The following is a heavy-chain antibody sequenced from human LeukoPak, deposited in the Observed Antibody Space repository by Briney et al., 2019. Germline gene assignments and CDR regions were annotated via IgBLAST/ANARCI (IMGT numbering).Heavy chain of an antibody. CDR3: ASCSSTSCAWGGWFDP. V-gene: IGHV1-46*01. Sequence: ASAKVSCKASGYTFTSYGISWVRQAPGQGLEWMGIINPSGGSTSYAQKFQGRVTMTRDMSTSTVYMELSSLRSEDTAVYYCASCSSTSCAWGGWFDPWGQGTLVTVSS. CDR2: INPSGGST. D-gene: IGHD2-2*01. CDR1: GYTFTSYG. J-gene: IGHJ5*02.